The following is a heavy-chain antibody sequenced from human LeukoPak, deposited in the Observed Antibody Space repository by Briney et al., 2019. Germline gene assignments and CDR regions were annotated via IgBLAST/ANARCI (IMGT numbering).Heavy chain of an antibody. CDR1: GYTFTGYY. CDR3: ARVGGVVGATTYFDY. J-gene: IGHJ4*02. V-gene: IGHV1-2*02. Sequence: ASVKVSCKASGYTFTGYYMHWVRQAPGQGLEWMGWINPNSGGTNYAQKFQGRVTKTRDTSISTAYMELSRLRSDDTAVYYCARVGGVVGATTYFDYWGQGTLVTVSS. CDR2: INPNSGGT. D-gene: IGHD1-26*01.